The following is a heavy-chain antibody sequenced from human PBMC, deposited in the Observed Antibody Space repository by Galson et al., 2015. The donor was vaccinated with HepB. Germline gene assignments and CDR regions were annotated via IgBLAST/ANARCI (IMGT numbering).Heavy chain of an antibody. J-gene: IGHJ2*01. V-gene: IGHV3-48*01. CDR1: GFTFSSYG. D-gene: IGHD3-22*01. Sequence: SLRLSCAASGFTFSSYGMNCVRQAPGKGLEWVSYISSSSSTIYYADSVKGRFTISRDNAKNSLYLQMNSLRAEDTAVYYCAGELYDSSGYPYWYFDLWGRGTLVTVSS. CDR2: ISSSSSTI. CDR3: AGELYDSSGYPYWYFDL.